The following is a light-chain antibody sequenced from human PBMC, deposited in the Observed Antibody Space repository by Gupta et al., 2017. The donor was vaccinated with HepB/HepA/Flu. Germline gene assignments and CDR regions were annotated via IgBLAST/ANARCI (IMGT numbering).Light chain of an antibody. Sequence: SPELTQPPSVSVSPGQTARITCSGDVLPNQYAYWYQRKPGQAPVLIVYKDTERPPGTPERFSGSSSGATVTLTISGVQAEDEADYYCQSADSSGTFYVFGTGTKVSIL. J-gene: IGLJ1*01. CDR2: KDT. CDR1: VLPNQY. V-gene: IGLV3-25*03. CDR3: QSADSSGTFYV.